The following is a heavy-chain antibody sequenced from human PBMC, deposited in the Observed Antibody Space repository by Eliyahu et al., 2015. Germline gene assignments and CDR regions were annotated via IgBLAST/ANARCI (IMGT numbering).Heavy chain of an antibody. D-gene: IGHD3-22*01. CDR1: GGTFSSYA. CDR2: IXPIFGTA. Sequence: QVQLVQSGAEVXKPGSSVKVSCKASGGTFSSYAISWVRQAPGQGLEWMGGIXPIFGTANYAQKFQGRVTITADESTSTAYMELSSLRSEDTAVYYCARSRSSGYYHDYWGQGTLVTVSS. CDR3: ARSRSSGYYHDY. J-gene: IGHJ4*02. V-gene: IGHV1-69*01.